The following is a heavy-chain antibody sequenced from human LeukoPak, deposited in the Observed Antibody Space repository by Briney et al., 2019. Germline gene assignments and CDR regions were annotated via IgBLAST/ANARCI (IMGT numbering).Heavy chain of an antibody. CDR3: AKRGSCGGDCYSGPPDY. Sequence: GGSLRLSCAASGFTFSSYGMHWVRQAPGKGLEWVSVISYDGSSKDYGDSVKGRSTISRDNTKNTLYLQMNSLRAEDTAVYYCAKRGSCGGDCYSGPPDYWGQGTLVTVSS. CDR1: GFTFSSYG. J-gene: IGHJ4*02. V-gene: IGHV3-30*18. D-gene: IGHD2-21*02. CDR2: ISYDGSSK.